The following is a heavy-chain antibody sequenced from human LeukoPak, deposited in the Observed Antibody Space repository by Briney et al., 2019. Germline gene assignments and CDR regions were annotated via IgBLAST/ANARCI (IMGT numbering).Heavy chain of an antibody. D-gene: IGHD4/OR15-4a*01. J-gene: IGHJ5*02. CDR1: SGSIRSYY. CDR3: ARSTMVNTTTGWFDP. Sequence: PSETLSLTCTVSSGSIRSYYWSWIRQPPGKGLEWIGYIYGSGSTNFNPSLKSRVTMSVDTSKNQISLKLSFVTAADTAMYYCARSTMVNTTTGWFDPWGQGTLVTVSS. V-gene: IGHV4-59*12. CDR2: IYGSGST.